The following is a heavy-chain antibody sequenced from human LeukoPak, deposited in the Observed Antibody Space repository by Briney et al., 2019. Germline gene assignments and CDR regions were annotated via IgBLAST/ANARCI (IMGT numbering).Heavy chain of an antibody. Sequence: GGSLRLSCAASGFTFSSYGMHWVRQAPGKGLEWVAFIRYDGSNKYYADSVKGRFTISRDNSKNTLYLQMNSLRAEDTAVHCCAKDRGDIVATIDYWGQGTLVTVSS. V-gene: IGHV3-30*02. CDR1: GFTFSSYG. D-gene: IGHD5-12*01. CDR2: IRYDGSNK. CDR3: AKDRGDIVATIDY. J-gene: IGHJ4*02.